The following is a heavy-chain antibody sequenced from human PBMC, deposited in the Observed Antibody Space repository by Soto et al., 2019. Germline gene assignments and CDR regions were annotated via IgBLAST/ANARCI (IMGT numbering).Heavy chain of an antibody. CDR1: GFTFSTYW. V-gene: IGHV3-74*01. D-gene: IGHD3-22*01. CDR3: AAGGSGYYAN. Sequence: EVQLVESGGDLVQPGGSLRLSCAASGFTFSTYWMHWVRQAPGKGLLWVSRIKPDGTYATYADAVKGRFTISRDNAKTTLYLQMNSLRGEDAAVYYCAAGGSGYYANWGQGTLVSFSS. CDR2: IKPDGTYA. J-gene: IGHJ4*02.